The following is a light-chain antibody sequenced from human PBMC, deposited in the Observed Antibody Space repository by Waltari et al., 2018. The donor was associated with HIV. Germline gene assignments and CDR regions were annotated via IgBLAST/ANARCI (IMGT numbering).Light chain of an antibody. CDR3: QEYDRVPPHT. J-gene: IGKJ2*01. V-gene: IGKV1-33*01. CDR1: QDIANY. CDR2: DAS. Sequence: DIQMTQSPSSLSASVGDRVTITCQASQDIANYLNWYQQKPGKAPNLLIYDASSLETGVPSRFSGSGSGTDFTFSISSLQPEDVATYYCQEYDRVPPHTFGQGTRLEIK.